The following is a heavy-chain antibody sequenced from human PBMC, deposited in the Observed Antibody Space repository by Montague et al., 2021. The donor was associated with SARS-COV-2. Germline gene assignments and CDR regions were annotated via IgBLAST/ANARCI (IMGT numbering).Heavy chain of an antibody. Sequence: SLRLSCAASGFSFSNYDMYWVRQATGKGLEWVSGIDTAGHTYYPGSVKGRFTISRENANNSLYLQMNSLRDGDTAVYYCAGETTVQYYYAMDVWGQGTTVTVSS. V-gene: IGHV3-13*04. D-gene: IGHD3-16*01. CDR2: IDTAGHT. CDR3: AGETTVQYYYAMDV. J-gene: IGHJ6*02. CDR1: GFSFSNYD.